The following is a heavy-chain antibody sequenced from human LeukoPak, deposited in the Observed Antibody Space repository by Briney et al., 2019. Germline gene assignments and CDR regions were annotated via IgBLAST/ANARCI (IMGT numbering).Heavy chain of an antibody. CDR2: ISAYNGNT. CDR3: ARVLYYDIWTVYSEFDY. D-gene: IGHD3-9*01. J-gene: IGHJ4*02. V-gene: IGHV1-18*01. Sequence: ASVKVSCKASGYTFTSYGISWVRQAPGQGLEWMGWISAYNGNTNYAQKLQGRVTMTTDTSTSTAYMELRSLRSDDTAVYYCARVLYYDIWTVYSEFDYWGKGTLVTVSS. CDR1: GYTFTSYG.